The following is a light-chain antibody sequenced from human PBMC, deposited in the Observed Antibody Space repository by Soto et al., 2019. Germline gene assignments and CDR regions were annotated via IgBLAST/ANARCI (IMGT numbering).Light chain of an antibody. V-gene: IGKV1-39*01. CDR3: QQGNSSPRT. J-gene: IGKJ1*01. CDR2: GAS. CDR1: QSISTY. Sequence: DLQMTPSPSSLSASVGDRVTITCRASQSISTYLNWYQQKPGKAPKLLIFGASSLQYGVTSRFSGRGSGTEFTLTISSLQSEDFATYYCQQGNSSPRTFGQGTKVEI.